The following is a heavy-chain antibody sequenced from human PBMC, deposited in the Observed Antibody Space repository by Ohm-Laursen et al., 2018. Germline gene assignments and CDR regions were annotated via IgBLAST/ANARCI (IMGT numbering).Heavy chain of an antibody. CDR3: ARTNDSPWFDP. J-gene: IGHJ5*02. D-gene: IGHD2-21*02. Sequence: PSETLSLTCTVSGGSISSGGYYWSWIRQHPGKGLEWIGYIYYSGNTYYNPSLKSLVTISVDTSNNQFSLKLSSVTAADTAVYYCARTNDSPWFDPWGQGTLVTVSS. CDR2: IYYSGNT. CDR1: GGSISSGGYY. V-gene: IGHV4-31*01.